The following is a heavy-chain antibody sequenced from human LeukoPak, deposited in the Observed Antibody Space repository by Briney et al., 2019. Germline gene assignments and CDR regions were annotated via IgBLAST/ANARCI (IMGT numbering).Heavy chain of an antibody. CDR3: ATGAIISETGYFDF. CDR2: IDHRGDT. CDR1: GGSFIRYY. J-gene: IGHJ4*03. D-gene: IGHD1-26*01. V-gene: IGHV4-34*01. Sequence: KPSETLSLTCAVYGGSFIRYYWSWIRQSPGKGMEWIAEIDHRGDTNYNPSVKSRVTISVDTSKNQFSLKVRSLSAADTAVYYCATGAIISETGYFDFWGQGTLVTVSS.